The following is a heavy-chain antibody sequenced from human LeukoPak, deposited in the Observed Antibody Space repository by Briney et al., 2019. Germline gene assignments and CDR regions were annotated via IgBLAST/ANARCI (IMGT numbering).Heavy chain of an antibody. V-gene: IGHV3-11*01. J-gene: IGHJ4*02. Sequence: GGSLRLSCAASGFTFSDYYMSWIRQAPGKGLEWVSYISSSGSTTYYADSVKGRFTISRDNAKNSLYLQMNSLRAEDTAVYYCARLLTRGTYYYDSSGYYSFDYWGQGTLVTVSS. D-gene: IGHD3-22*01. CDR1: GFTFSDYY. CDR3: ARLLTRGTYYYDSSGYYSFDY. CDR2: ISSSGSTT.